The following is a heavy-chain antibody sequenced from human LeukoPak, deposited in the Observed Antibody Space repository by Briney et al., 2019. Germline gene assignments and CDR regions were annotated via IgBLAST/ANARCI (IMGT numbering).Heavy chain of an antibody. Sequence: GGSLRLSCAASGLTVRSNCVNWVRQAPGKGLKWVSVICSGGSTNYADSVKGRFTISRDNSKNTLYLQMNSLRAEDTAVYYCAGDSYGFDYWGQGTLVTVSS. CDR2: ICSGGST. D-gene: IGHD4-17*01. CDR3: AGDSYGFDY. CDR1: GLTVRSNC. V-gene: IGHV3-66*01. J-gene: IGHJ4*02.